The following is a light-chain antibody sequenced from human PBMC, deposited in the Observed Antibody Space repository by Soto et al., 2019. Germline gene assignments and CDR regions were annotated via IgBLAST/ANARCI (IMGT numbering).Light chain of an antibody. J-gene: IGKJ4*01. Sequence: EVVLTQSPRTLSLSPGERATPSCRASETVTNSYLAWYQQNPGQAPRLVIYGASTRATGIPDRFGGSGSGTDFTLTISRLEPEDFAVYYCQQYGSSSLTFGGGTKVEIK. CDR3: QQYGSSSLT. CDR1: ETVTNSY. CDR2: GAS. V-gene: IGKV3-20*01.